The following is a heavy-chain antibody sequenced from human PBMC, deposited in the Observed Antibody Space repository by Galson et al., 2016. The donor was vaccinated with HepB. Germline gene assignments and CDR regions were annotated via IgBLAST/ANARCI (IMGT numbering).Heavy chain of an antibody. CDR2: TSSGDSTI. V-gene: IGHV3-48*02. J-gene: IGHJ2*01. CDR3: ASGWGYFDL. D-gene: IGHD1-26*01. CDR1: GHSLSDYG. Sequence: SLRLSCAVSGHSLSDYGMNWLRQAPGKALEWVSYTSSGDSTIFYAESVKGRFTISRDNAKNSLFLQMSSLRDEDTAVYYCASGWGYFDLWGRGTLVTVSS.